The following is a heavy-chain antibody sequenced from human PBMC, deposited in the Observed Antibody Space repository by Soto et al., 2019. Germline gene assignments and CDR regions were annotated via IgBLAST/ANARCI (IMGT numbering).Heavy chain of an antibody. CDR3: ARRGVLLWFGESRPNYYYYGMDV. CDR1: GYTFTGYY. CDR2: INPNSGGT. D-gene: IGHD3-10*01. V-gene: IGHV1-2*02. Sequence: QVQLVQSGAEVKKPGASVKVSCKASGYTFTGYYMHWVRQAPGQGLEWMGWINPNSGGTNYAQKFQGSVTMTRDTSISTAYMELSRLRSDDTAVYYCARRGVLLWFGESRPNYYYYGMDVWGQGTTVTVSS. J-gene: IGHJ6*02.